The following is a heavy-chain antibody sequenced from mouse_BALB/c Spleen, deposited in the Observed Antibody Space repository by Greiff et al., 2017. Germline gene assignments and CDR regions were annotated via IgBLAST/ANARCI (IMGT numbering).Heavy chain of an antibody. CDR1: GYTFTSYY. D-gene: IGHD2-4*01. J-gene: IGHJ4*01. V-gene: IGHV1S81*02. CDR3: TRPLYYDYFYAMDY. CDR2: INPSNGGT. Sequence: QVQLKESGAELVKPGASVKLSCKASGYTFTSYYMYWVKQRPGQGLEWIGEINPSNGGTNFNEKFKSKATLTVDKSSSTAYMQLSSLTSEDSAVYYCTRPLYYDYFYAMDYWGQGTSVTVSS.